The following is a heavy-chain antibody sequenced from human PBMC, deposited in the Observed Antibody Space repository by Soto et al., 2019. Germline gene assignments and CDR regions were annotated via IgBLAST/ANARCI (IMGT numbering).Heavy chain of an antibody. D-gene: IGHD3-9*01. Sequence: EGQLLESGEGLVQPGGSLKLSCAASGFTFSNYAMSWVRQAPGKGLEWVSGIGGSGSNTYYADSVKGRFTISRDSSXXALFLQRNSLRAEDTAEYYCARVVRYFDTPYGMDVWGQGTTVTVSS. CDR1: GFTFSNYA. V-gene: IGHV3-23*01. CDR2: IGGSGSNT. CDR3: ARVVRYFDTPYGMDV. J-gene: IGHJ6*02.